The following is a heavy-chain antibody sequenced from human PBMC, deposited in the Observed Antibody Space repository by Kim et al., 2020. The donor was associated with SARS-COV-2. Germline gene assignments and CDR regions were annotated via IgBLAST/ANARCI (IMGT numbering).Heavy chain of an antibody. D-gene: IGHD3-10*01. CDR1: GFTFNNYA. Sequence: GGSLRLSCAASGFTFNNYAMHWVRQAPGRGLEWVAVISYDGGSQYYSGSVQGRFTISRDNSKNTLYLQMNSLRPGDTAVYYCARDMVRGVPDYLDYWGQG. J-gene: IGHJ4*02. CDR2: ISYDGGSQ. V-gene: IGHV3-30*04. CDR3: ARDMVRGVPDYLDY.